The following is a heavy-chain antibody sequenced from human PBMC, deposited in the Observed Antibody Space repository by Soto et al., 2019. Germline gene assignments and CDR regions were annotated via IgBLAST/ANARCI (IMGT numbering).Heavy chain of an antibody. J-gene: IGHJ4*02. CDR2: FSAGSGIT. CDR3: AKGISSSAGDFDY. V-gene: IGHV3-23*01. D-gene: IGHD6-6*01. Sequence: EVQLLQSGGGLAQPGGSLRLSCAASGFTFSTYALGWVRQAPGQGLEWVSSFSAGSGITYYADSVKGRFTMSRDISENMLYLQMISLSAEDTAVYYFAKGISSSAGDFDYWGQGNLVTVSS. CDR1: GFTFSTYA.